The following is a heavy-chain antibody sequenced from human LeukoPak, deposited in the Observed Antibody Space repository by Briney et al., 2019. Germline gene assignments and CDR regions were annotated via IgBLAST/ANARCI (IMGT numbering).Heavy chain of an antibody. CDR1: GVSNTNGIYY. CDR2: FHNVGIT. D-gene: IGHD6-19*01. CDR3: ARHAEYNSGWHFYLDH. V-gene: IGHV4-39*01. J-gene: IGHJ4*02. Sequence: SETLSLTCTVSGVSNTNGIYYWAWLRQPQGRGVEWLGSFHNVGITYYNLSLRRRFTMSIDTSKNQFSLRLNSVTAADTAVYYCARHAEYNSGWHFYLDHWGQGSLVTVSS.